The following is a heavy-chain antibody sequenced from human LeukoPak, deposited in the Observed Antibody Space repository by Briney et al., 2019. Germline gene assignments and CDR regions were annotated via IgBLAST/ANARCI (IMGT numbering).Heavy chain of an antibody. D-gene: IGHD6-19*01. J-gene: IGHJ4*02. Sequence: SETLSLTCAVYGGSFSGYYWSWIRQPPGKGLEWIGEINHSGSTNYNPSLKSRVTISVDTSKNQFSLKLSSVTAADMAVYYCARVSGWSKMTDYWGQGTLVTVSS. CDR1: GGSFSGYY. CDR3: ARVSGWSKMTDY. CDR2: INHSGST. V-gene: IGHV4-34*01.